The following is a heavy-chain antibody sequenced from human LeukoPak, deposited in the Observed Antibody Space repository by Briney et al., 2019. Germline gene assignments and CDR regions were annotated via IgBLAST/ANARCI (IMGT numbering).Heavy chain of an antibody. CDR2: IIPILGIA. D-gene: IGHD6-13*01. CDR1: GGTFSSYA. CDR3: ARSFAAAGSPYDAFDI. J-gene: IGHJ3*02. Sequence: SVKVSCKASGGTFSSYAISWVRQAPGQGLEWMGRIIPILGIANYAQKFQGRVTITADKSTSTAYMELSSLRSEDTAVYYCARSFAAAGSPYDAFDIWGQGTMVTVSS. V-gene: IGHV1-69*04.